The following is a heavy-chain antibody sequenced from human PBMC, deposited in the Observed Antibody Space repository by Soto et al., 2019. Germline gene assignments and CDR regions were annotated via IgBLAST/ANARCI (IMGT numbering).Heavy chain of an antibody. D-gene: IGHD6-19*01. CDR2: IYHSGTT. J-gene: IGHJ4*02. Sequence: SETLSLTCSVSGGSISSNNWWMWVRQSPEKGLEWIGEIYHSGTTNYNPSFNSRVTMSVDKSNNQFSLMLTSVTAEDTAIYYCAREGGAGTFMGFDYWGQGTLVTVSS. V-gene: IGHV4-4*02. CDR3: AREGGAGTFMGFDY. CDR1: GGSISSNNW.